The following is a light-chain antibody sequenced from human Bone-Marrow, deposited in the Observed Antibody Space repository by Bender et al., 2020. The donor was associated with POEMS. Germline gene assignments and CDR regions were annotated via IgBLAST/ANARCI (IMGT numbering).Light chain of an antibody. CDR2: DVT. CDR3: SSYTAGSKL. V-gene: IGLV2-14*03. Sequence: QSALTQPRSVSGSPGQSLTISCTGTSSDVGYYNYVSWYQQHPDRAPRLIIYDVTNRPSGVSDRFSGSKSGNTASLTISGLQAEDEADYYCSSYTAGSKLFGTGTKVTVV. CDR1: SSDVGYYNY. J-gene: IGLJ1*01.